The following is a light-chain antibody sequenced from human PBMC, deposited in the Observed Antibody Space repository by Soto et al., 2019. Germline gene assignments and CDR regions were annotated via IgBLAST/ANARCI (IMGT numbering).Light chain of an antibody. J-gene: IGKJ4*01. CDR1: QDIDNF. V-gene: IGKV1-16*01. Sequence: IQMTQSPSSLSASVGERVTITCRASQDIDNFLTWFQQKPGKAPKAVIYAASTLLSGATSRFSGSGYGTDFTLTINNLQPEDFATYDCQQYRSYPLTFGGGTKVEI. CDR2: AAS. CDR3: QQYRSYPLT.